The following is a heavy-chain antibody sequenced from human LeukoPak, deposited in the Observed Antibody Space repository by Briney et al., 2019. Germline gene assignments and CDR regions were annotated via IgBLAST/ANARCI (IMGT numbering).Heavy chain of an antibody. V-gene: IGHV4-38-2*02. Sequence: SETLSLTCTVSGYSISSGYYWGWIRQPPGKGLEWIGSNYHSGSTYYNPFLKSRVTISVDTSKNQFSLKLSSETAADTAVYYCARARGVRSGYYTGYYYYYYMDVWGKGTTVTVSS. CDR3: ARARGVRSGYYTGYYYYYYMDV. D-gene: IGHD3-3*01. CDR2: NYHSGST. J-gene: IGHJ6*03. CDR1: GYSISSGYY.